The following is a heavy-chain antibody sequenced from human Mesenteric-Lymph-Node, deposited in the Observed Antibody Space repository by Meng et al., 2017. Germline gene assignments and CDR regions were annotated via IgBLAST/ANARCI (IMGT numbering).Heavy chain of an antibody. D-gene: IGHD3-22*01. Sequence: QVQLQESGPGLVKPSQTLSLPCPVSGGSISSGGHSWSWIRQHPGKGLEWIAYIYYSGSTYYNPSLKSRVILSVDTSKNQFSLKLSSVTAADTAVYYCARVDSSGYFLDYWGQGTLVTVSS. CDR1: GGSISSGGHS. J-gene: IGHJ4*01. CDR3: ARVDSSGYFLDY. CDR2: IYYSGST. V-gene: IGHV4-31*03.